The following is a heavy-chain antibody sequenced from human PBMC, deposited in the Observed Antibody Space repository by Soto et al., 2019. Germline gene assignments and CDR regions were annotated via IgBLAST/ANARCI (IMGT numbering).Heavy chain of an antibody. CDR2: ISSSGNSM. Sequence: QVQLVESGGGLVMPGESLSLSCAASGVTFSDHYMSWIRQAPGKGLELVSYISSSGNSMYYADSVKGRFTVSRDHAEHSRYLQMNSLRAEDTAVYYCASRAASGRHFDHWGQGTMVSVSS. V-gene: IGHV3-11*01. J-gene: IGHJ4*02. D-gene: IGHD6-13*01. CDR1: GVTFSDHY. CDR3: ASRAASGRHFDH.